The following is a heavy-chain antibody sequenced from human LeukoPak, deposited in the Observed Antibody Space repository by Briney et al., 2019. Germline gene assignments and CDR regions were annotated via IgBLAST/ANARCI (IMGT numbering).Heavy chain of an antibody. CDR3: ARGNKDYGDYARGLSDY. J-gene: IGHJ4*02. Sequence: GGSLRLSCAASGFTFSNSAMSWVRQAPGKGLEWVSSISGSGSGGSTYYADSVKGRFTISRDNSKNTLYLQMNSLRAEDTAVYYCARGNKDYGDYARGLSDYWGQGTLVTVSS. D-gene: IGHD4-17*01. V-gene: IGHV3-23*01. CDR1: GFTFSNSA. CDR2: ISGSGSGGST.